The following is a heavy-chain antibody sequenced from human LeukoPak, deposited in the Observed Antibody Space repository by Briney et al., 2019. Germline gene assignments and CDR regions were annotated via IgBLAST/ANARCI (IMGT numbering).Heavy chain of an antibody. CDR2: ISAYNGNT. Sequence: EASVKVSCKASGYTFTSYGISWVRQAPGQGLEWMGWISAYNGNTNYAQKLQGRVTMTTETSTSTAYMELRSLRSDDTAVYYCARGRRPPTTVTTGQIYYFDYWGQGTLVTVSS. V-gene: IGHV1-18*01. CDR3: ARGRRPPTTVTTGQIYYFDY. D-gene: IGHD4-17*01. J-gene: IGHJ4*02. CDR1: GYTFTSYG.